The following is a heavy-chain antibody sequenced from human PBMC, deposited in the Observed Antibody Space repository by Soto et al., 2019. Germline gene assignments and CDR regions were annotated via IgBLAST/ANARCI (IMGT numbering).Heavy chain of an antibody. D-gene: IGHD5-18*01. CDR3: ARGGYSFVWEY. J-gene: IGHJ4*02. Sequence: EVQLVESGGGLIPPGGSLRLSCAASGFPVNSDYMNWVRQAPGRGLEWRSMINSDGSTHYAESVEGGFTISTDTSKNRLDLQMNSLRAEDTAMYYCARGGYSFVWEYWGQGTLVIVTS. V-gene: IGHV3-53*01. CDR2: INSDGST. CDR1: GFPVNSDY.